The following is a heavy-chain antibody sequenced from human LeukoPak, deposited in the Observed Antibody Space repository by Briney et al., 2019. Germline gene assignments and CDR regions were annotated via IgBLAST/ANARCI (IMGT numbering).Heavy chain of an antibody. CDR2: ISSSGGST. D-gene: IGHD4-23*01. J-gene: IGHJ4*02. V-gene: IGHV3-64*01. CDR1: GFTFSSYA. Sequence: GGSLRLSCAASGFTFSSYAMHWVSQAPGKGLEYVSAISSSGGSTYYANSVKGRFTISRDNSKNTLYLQMGSLRAEDMAVYYCARGPIRDYGGNSGDYWGQGTLVTVSS. CDR3: ARGPIRDYGGNSGDY.